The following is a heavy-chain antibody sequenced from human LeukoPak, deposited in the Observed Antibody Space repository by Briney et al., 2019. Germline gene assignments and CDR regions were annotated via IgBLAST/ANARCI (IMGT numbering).Heavy chain of an antibody. J-gene: IGHJ4*02. Sequence: GGSLRLSCVASGFTFSSSWMSWDRRAPGKGLEWVANIKQDGTEEYYVDSVRGRFSISKDNAKNSLYLQMNSLRAEDTAVYYCARDPCHGALDYWGQGALVTVSP. CDR1: GFTFSSSW. D-gene: IGHD2-2*01. CDR2: IKQDGTEE. V-gene: IGHV3-7*03. CDR3: ARDPCHGALDY.